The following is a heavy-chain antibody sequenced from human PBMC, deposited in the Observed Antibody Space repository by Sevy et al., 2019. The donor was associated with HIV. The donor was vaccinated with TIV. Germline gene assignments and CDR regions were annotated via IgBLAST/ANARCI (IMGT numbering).Heavy chain of an antibody. CDR2: FDPEDGET. Sequence: ASVKVSCKVSGYTLTELSMHWVRKAPGKGLEWMGGFDPEDGETIYAQKFQGRVTMTEDTSTDTAYMELSSLRSEDTAVYYCATDKSLRGYSYGFFDYWGQGTLVTVSS. CDR3: ATDKSLRGYSYGFFDY. V-gene: IGHV1-24*01. CDR1: GYTLTELS. J-gene: IGHJ4*02. D-gene: IGHD5-18*01.